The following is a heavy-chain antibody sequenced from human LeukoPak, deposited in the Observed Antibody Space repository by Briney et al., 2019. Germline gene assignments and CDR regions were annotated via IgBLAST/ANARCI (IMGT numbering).Heavy chain of an antibody. Sequence: SGGSLRLSCAASGFTFDDYAMHWVRHAPGKGLEWVSGISWNSGSIGYADSVKGRFTISRDNAKNSLYLQMNSLRAEDTALYYCAKDFGPYYGSGSRTAFDYWGQGTLVTVSS. V-gene: IGHV3-9*01. CDR3: AKDFGPYYGSGSRTAFDY. D-gene: IGHD3-10*01. CDR1: GFTFDDYA. J-gene: IGHJ4*02. CDR2: ISWNSGSI.